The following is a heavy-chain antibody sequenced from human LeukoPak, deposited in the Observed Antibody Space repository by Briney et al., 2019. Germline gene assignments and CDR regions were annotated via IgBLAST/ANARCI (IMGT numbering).Heavy chain of an antibody. V-gene: IGHV4-59*11. CDR3: ARGGDYYFDY. CDR1: GGSISSHY. D-gene: IGHD3-3*01. J-gene: IGHJ4*02. CDR2: IYYSGST. Sequence: SETLSLTCTVSGGSISSHYWSWIRQPPGKGLEWIGYIYYSGSTNYNPSLKSRVTISVDTSKNQFSLKLSSVTAADTAVYYCARGGDYYFDYWGQGTLVTVSS.